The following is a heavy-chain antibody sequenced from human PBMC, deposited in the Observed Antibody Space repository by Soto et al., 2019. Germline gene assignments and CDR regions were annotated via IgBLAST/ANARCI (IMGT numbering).Heavy chain of an antibody. V-gene: IGHV5-51*01. J-gene: IGHJ4*02. CDR2: IYPGDSDT. CDR1: GYSFTSYW. D-gene: IGHD3-22*01. Sequence: PGESLKISCKGSGYSFTSYWIGWVRQMPGKGLEWMGIIYPGDSDTRYSPSFQGQVTISADKSISTAYLQWSSLKASDTAMYYCARHGGDTSSSGYYYFYDYWGQGTLVTVSS. CDR3: ARHGGDTSSSGYYYFYDY.